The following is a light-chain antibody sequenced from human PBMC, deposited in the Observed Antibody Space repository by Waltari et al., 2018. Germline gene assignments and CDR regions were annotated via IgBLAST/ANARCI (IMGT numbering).Light chain of an antibody. J-gene: IGKJ4*01. CDR1: ETIHNAY. CDR2: GTS. Sequence: EIVLTQSPGTLSLTPGERVTLSCRASETIHNAYLAWYQQTPGQAPRLLIFGTSTRATGIPARFSGSGSATDFTLTISSLQPEDFATYYCQQLNSYPLTFGGGTKVEIK. CDR3: QQLNSYPLT. V-gene: IGKV3-20*01.